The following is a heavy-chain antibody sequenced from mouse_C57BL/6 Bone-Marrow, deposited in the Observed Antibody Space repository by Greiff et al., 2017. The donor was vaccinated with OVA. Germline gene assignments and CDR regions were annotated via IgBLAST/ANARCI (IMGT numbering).Heavy chain of an antibody. CDR1: GYTFTSYW. CDR3: ASGAAYGDVDYAMDY. CDR2: IHPSSGST. J-gene: IGHJ4*01. Sequence: VQLQQPGAELVKPGASVKLSCKASGYTFTSYWMHWVKQRPGQGLEWIGMIHPSSGSTNYNEKFKSKATLTVDKSSSTAYMQLSSLTSEDSAVYYCASGAAYGDVDYAMDYWGQGTSVTVSS. D-gene: IGHD2-13*01. V-gene: IGHV1-64*01.